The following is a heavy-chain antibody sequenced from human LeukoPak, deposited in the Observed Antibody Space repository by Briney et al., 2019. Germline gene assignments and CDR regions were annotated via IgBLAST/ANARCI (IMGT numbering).Heavy chain of an antibody. V-gene: IGHV3-64*01. Sequence: GGSLRLSCAASGFTFSSYAMHWVRQAPGKGLEYVSAISSNGGSTHYANSVKGRFTISRDNSKNTLYLQMGSLRAEDMAVYYCARSSFFDYWGQGTLVTVSS. CDR2: ISSNGGST. CDR1: GFTFSSYA. CDR3: ARSSFFDY. J-gene: IGHJ4*02.